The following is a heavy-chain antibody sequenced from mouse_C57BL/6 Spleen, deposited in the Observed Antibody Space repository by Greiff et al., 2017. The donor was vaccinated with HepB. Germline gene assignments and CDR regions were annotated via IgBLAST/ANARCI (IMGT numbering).Heavy chain of an antibody. Sequence: VQLQQSGAELVRPGASVTLSCKASGYTFTDYEMHWVKQTPVHGLEWIGAIDPETGGTAYNQKFKGKAILTADTSSSTAYMELRSMTSEDSAVYYCTRETGIDYWGQGTTLTVSS. D-gene: IGHD4-1*01. CDR1: GYTFTDYE. CDR2: IDPETGGT. V-gene: IGHV1-15*01. J-gene: IGHJ2*01. CDR3: TRETGIDY.